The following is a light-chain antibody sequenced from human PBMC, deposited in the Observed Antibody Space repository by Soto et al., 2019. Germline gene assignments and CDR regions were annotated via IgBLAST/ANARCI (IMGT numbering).Light chain of an antibody. V-gene: IGKV3D-20*01. CDR2: DAS. CDR3: QQYGSSPYT. CDR1: QSVRSSY. Sequence: EIVLTQSPATLSLSPGERATLSCGASQSVRSSYLAWYQQKPGLAPRLLIYDASSRATGIPDRFSGSGSGTDFTLTISRLEPEDFAVYYCQQYGSSPYTVGQGTKLEIK. J-gene: IGKJ2*01.